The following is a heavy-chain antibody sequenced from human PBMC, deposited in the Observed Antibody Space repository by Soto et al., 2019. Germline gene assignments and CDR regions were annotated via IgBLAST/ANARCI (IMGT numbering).Heavy chain of an antibody. CDR3: ARERWGAAAGYYYYGMDV. V-gene: IGHV3-33*01. CDR2: IWYDGSNK. J-gene: IGHJ6*02. D-gene: IGHD6-13*01. CDR1: GFTFISYG. Sequence: PGGSLRLSCAASGFTFISYGMHWVRQAPGKGLEWVAVIWYDGSNKYYADSVKGRFTISRDNSKNTLYLQMNSLRAEDTAVYYCARERWGAAAGYYYYGMDVWGRGTTVTVSS.